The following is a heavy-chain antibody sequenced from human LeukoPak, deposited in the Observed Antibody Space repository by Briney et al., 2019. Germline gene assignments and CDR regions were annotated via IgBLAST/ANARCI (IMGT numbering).Heavy chain of an antibody. V-gene: IGHV1-69*05. CDR3: ARRGGYDSSGHYFDY. D-gene: IGHD3-22*01. CDR1: GGTFSSYA. J-gene: IGHJ4*02. CDR2: IIPIFGAA. Sequence: SVKVSCKASGGTFSSYAISWVRQAPGQGLEWMGGIIPIFGAANYAQKFQGRVTITTDESTSTAYMELSSLRSEDTAVYYCARRGGYDSSGHYFDYWGQGTLVTVSS.